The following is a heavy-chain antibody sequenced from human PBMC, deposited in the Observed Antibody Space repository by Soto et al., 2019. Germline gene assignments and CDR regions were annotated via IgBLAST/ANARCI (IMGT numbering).Heavy chain of an antibody. V-gene: IGHV1-2*04. CDR3: ASARNYGDPQFDY. CDR1: GYTFTGYY. D-gene: IGHD4-17*01. Sequence: ASVKVSCKASGYTFTGYYMHWVRQAPGQGLEWMGWINPNSGGTNYAQKFQGWVTMTRDTSISTAYMELSRLRSDDTAVYYCASARNYGDPQFDYWGQGTLVTVS. CDR2: INPNSGGT. J-gene: IGHJ4*02.